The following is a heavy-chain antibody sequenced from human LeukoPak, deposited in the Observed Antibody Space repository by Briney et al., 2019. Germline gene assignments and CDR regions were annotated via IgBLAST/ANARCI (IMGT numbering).Heavy chain of an antibody. CDR2: INSNSGGT. CDR3: ARTYCGGDCYLNDAFDI. D-gene: IGHD2-21*01. CDR1: GYTFTGYY. Sequence: ASVKVSCKASGYTFTGYYMHWVRQAPGQGLEWMGWINSNSGGTNYAQKFQGRVAMTRDTSISTAYMELSRLRSDDTAVYYCARTYCGGDCYLNDAFDIWGQGTMVTVSS. J-gene: IGHJ3*02. V-gene: IGHV1-2*02.